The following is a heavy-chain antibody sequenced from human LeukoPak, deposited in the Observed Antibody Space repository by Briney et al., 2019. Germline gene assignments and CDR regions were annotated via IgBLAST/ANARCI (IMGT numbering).Heavy chain of an antibody. J-gene: IGHJ4*02. CDR1: GFTFITYS. CDR3: VRERFHGSGAPKFDF. D-gene: IGHD3-10*01. CDR2: ISSSSSYI. V-gene: IGHV3-21*01. Sequence: GGSLRLSCAASGFTFITYSMNWVRQAPGKGLEWVSSISSSSSYIYYADSVRGRFTISRDNPKNSLYLQMNSLRAEDTAVYYCVRERFHGSGAPKFDFWGQGTLVTVSS.